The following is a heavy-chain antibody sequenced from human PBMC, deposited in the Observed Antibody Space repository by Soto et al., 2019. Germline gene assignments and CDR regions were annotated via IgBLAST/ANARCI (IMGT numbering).Heavy chain of an antibody. V-gene: IGHV4-34*01. D-gene: IGHD4-17*01. Sequence: SETLSLTCAVYGGSFSGYYWSWIRQPPGKGLEWIGEINHSGSTNYNPSLKSRVTISVDTSKNQFSLKLSSVTAADTAVYYCARIGYGLGAFDIWGQGTMVTVSS. CDR1: GGSFSGYY. CDR3: ARIGYGLGAFDI. CDR2: INHSGST. J-gene: IGHJ3*02.